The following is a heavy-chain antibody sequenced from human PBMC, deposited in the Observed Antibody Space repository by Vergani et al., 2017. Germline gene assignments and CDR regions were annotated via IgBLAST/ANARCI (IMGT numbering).Heavy chain of an antibody. J-gene: IGHJ5*02. D-gene: IGHD6-13*01. CDR3: ARDVGSTRRGWFDP. CDR1: GGSISSYY. Sequence: QVQLQESGPGLVKPSETLSLTCTVSGGSISSYYWSWIRQPPGKGLEWIGYIYYSGSTNYNPSLKSRVTISVDTSKNQFSLKLSSVTAADTAVYYCARDVGSTRRGWFDPWGQGTLVTVSS. CDR2: IYYSGST. V-gene: IGHV4-59*01.